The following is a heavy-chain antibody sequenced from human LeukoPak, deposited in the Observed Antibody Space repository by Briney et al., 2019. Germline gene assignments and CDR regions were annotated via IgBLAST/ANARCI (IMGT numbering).Heavy chain of an antibody. J-gene: IGHJ4*02. CDR2: FYNGVST. CDR1: GFTFSNAW. Sequence: GGSLRLSCAASGFTFSNAWMTWVRQAPGKGLEWVSVFYNGVSTNYADSVKGRFTISSDNSKNTLYLQMNSLRAEDTAVYFCARASQWLAFDYWGQGTLVTVSS. CDR3: ARASQWLAFDY. D-gene: IGHD6-19*01. V-gene: IGHV3-66*01.